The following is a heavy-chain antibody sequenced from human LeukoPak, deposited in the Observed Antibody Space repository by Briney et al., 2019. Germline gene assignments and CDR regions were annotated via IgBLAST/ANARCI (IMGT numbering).Heavy chain of an antibody. CDR2: ISSSGSTI. CDR1: GGSFSSCE. CDR3: ARDGRKWLAPFDY. D-gene: IGHD6-19*01. V-gene: IGHV3-48*03. J-gene: IGHJ4*02. Sequence: GGSLRLSCAASGGSFSSCEMNWVRQAPGEGLVGVSYISSSGSTIYYADSVKGRFTISRDTAKTSLYLQMNSLRAEDTAVYYCARDGRKWLAPFDYWGQGTLVTVSS.